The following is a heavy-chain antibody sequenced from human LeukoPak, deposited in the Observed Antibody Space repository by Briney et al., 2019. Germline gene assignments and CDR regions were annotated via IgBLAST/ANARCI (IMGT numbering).Heavy chain of an antibody. Sequence: QTGGSLRLSCAASGFTFSSYAMHWVRQAPGKGLEWVAVISYDGSNKYYADSVKGRFTISRDNSKNTLYLQMNSLRAEDTAVYYCARDPSLISPEPHDAFDIWGQGTMVTVSS. CDR1: GFTFSSYA. CDR3: ARDPSLISPEPHDAFDI. J-gene: IGHJ3*02. CDR2: ISYDGSNK. D-gene: IGHD1-14*01. V-gene: IGHV3-30*04.